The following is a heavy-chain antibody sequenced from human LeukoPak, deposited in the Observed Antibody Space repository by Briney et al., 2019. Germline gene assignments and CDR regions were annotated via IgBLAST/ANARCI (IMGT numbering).Heavy chain of an antibody. CDR2: IYYSGST. V-gene: IGHV4-30-4*01. CDR1: GGFISSGDYY. J-gene: IGHJ3*02. CDR3: ARLKDHDAFDI. Sequence: KPSQTLSLTCTVSGGFISSGDYYWSWIRQPPGKGLEWIGYIYYSGSTYYNPSLKSRVTISVDTSKNQFSLKLSSVTAADTAVYYYARLKDHDAFDIWGQGTMVTVSS.